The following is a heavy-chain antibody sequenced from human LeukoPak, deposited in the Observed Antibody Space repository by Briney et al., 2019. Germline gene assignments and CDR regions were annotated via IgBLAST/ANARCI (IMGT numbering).Heavy chain of an antibody. J-gene: IGHJ4*02. V-gene: IGHV3-48*03. CDR1: GFTFSSYE. Sequence: GGSLRLSCAASGFTFSSYEMNWVRQAPGKGLEWASYISSSGSTIYYADSVKGRFTISRDNAKNSLYLQMNSRRAEDTAVYYCARLAQLWSHGGQGTLVTVS. D-gene: IGHD5-18*01. CDR3: ARLAQLWSH. CDR2: ISSSGSTI.